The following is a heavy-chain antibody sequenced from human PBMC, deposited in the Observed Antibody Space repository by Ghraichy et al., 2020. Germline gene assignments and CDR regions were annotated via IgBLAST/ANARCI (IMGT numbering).Heavy chain of an antibody. Sequence: GGSLRLSCAASGFTFSSYCMSWVRQAPGKGLEWVSNIQQDGSEKYYVDSVKGRFTISRDNAKNSLYLQMNSLRAEDTAVYYCARASGHVRRGLMTFDYWGQGTLVTVSS. D-gene: IGHD2-8*01. V-gene: IGHV3-7*01. CDR3: ARASGHVRRGLMTFDY. CDR2: IQQDGSEK. J-gene: IGHJ4*02. CDR1: GFTFSSYC.